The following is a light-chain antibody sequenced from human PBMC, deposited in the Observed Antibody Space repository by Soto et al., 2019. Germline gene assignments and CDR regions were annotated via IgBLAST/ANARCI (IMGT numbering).Light chain of an antibody. J-gene: IGKJ2*01. CDR1: QSVSTF. CDR2: ETS. Sequence: DIQMTQSPSSLSASVGDRVTITCRASQSVSTFLNWYQQKPGRAPNLLISETSTLHSGVPSRFSGSGSETDFTLTISSLQPEDVATYYCQQTSSFPYTFGLGTRLEIK. V-gene: IGKV1-39*01. CDR3: QQTSSFPYT.